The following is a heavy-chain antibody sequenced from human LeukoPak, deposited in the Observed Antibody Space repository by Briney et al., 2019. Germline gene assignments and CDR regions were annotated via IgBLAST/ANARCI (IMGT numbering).Heavy chain of an antibody. D-gene: IGHD2-2*01. CDR1: GGTFSGYA. Sequence: ASVKVSCKAAGGTFSGYAISWVRQAPGQGLEWMGGIIPIFGTANYAQKFQGRVTITADESTSTAYMELSSLRSEDTAVYYCARLGYCSSTSCYGYYYYYMDVWGKGTTVTVSS. CDR3: ARLGYCSSTSCYGYYYYYMDV. J-gene: IGHJ6*03. V-gene: IGHV1-69*13. CDR2: IIPIFGTA.